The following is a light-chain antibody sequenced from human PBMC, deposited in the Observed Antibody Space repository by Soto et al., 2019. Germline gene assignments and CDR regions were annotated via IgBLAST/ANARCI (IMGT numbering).Light chain of an antibody. CDR2: WAS. CDR1: QSVLYSSNNRSY. CDR3: QQYYSTPFA. V-gene: IGKV4-1*01. Sequence: DIAMTHSLESLPVSLGERATITSNSRQSVLYSSNNRSYLAWYQQKPRQPPNLLIFWASCRESGVPDRFSGSGSGTDFTLTISSLQAEDVAVYYCQQYYSTPFAFGGGTKVDIK. J-gene: IGKJ4*01.